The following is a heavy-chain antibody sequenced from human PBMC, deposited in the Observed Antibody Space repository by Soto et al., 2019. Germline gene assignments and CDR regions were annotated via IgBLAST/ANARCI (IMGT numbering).Heavy chain of an antibody. J-gene: IGHJ6*02. CDR3: ARQDIVVVPAARADYYYYGMDV. D-gene: IGHD2-2*01. CDR2: ISAYNGNT. CDR1: GYTFTSYG. Sequence: GASVKVSCKASGYTFTSYGISWVRQAPGQGLEWMGWISAYNGNTNYAQKLQGRVTMTTDTSTSTAYMELRSLRSDDTAVYYCARQDIVVVPAARADYYYYGMDVWGQGTTVTVSS. V-gene: IGHV1-18*01.